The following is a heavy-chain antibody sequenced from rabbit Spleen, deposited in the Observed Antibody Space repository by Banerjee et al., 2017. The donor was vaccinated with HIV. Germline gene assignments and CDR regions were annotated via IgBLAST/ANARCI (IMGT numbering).Heavy chain of an antibody. Sequence: EESGGDLVKPGGTLTLTCKASGIDFSSYYYMCWVRQAPGKGLEWIACIDTGSSGFTSFASWVNGRFSISRENAQNTVFLQMTSLTAADTATYFCARDGAGGSYFSLWGPGTLVTV. J-gene: IGHJ4*01. CDR1: GIDFSSYYY. CDR3: ARDGAGGSYFSL. V-gene: IGHV1S43*01. D-gene: IGHD8-1*01. CDR2: IDTGSSGFT.